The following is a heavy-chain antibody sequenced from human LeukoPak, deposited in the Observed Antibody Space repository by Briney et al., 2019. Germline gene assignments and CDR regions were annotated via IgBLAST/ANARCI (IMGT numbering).Heavy chain of an antibody. V-gene: IGHV4-38-2*01. CDR2: TYHSGST. J-gene: IGHJ5*02. Sequence: SETLSLTCAVSGYSISSGYYWGWIRQPPGKGLEWIGSTYHSGSTYYNPSLKSRVTISVDTSKNQFSLKLSSVTAADTAVYYCARVSVLWFGELPNGYNWFDPWGQGTLVTVSS. CDR1: GYSISSGYY. D-gene: IGHD3-10*01. CDR3: ARVSVLWFGELPNGYNWFDP.